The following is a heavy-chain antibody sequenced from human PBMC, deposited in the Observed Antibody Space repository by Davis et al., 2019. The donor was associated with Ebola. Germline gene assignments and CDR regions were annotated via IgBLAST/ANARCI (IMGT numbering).Heavy chain of an antibody. CDR2: ISGSGGTT. CDR3: ARVVVVAATPWFDP. Sequence: GGSLRLSCADSVITFSSYAMTWVRQAPGKGLEWVSAISGSGGTTYYAGSVKGRFTVSRDNSKKTMYLQMNSLRGEDTAVYYCARVVVVAATPWFDPWGQGTLVTVSS. V-gene: IGHV3-23*01. J-gene: IGHJ5*02. D-gene: IGHD2-15*01. CDR1: VITFSSYA.